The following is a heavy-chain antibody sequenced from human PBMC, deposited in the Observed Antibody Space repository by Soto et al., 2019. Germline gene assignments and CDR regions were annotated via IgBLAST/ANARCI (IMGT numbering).Heavy chain of an antibody. Sequence: TSETLSLTCTVSGASIGYGGFSWSWIRQSPGKGLEWIGYISHLESTYFHPSFKSRLTMSIDRTRNQFSLKLSSVTAADMAVYYCARGGGYDSFDYWGQGVLVTVSS. V-gene: IGHV4-30-2*06. J-gene: IGHJ4*02. CDR3: ARGGGYDSFDY. CDR2: ISHLEST. D-gene: IGHD5-12*01. CDR1: GASIGYGGFS.